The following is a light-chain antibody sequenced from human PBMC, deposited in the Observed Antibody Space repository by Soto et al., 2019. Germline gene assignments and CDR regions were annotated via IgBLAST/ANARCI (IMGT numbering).Light chain of an antibody. J-gene: IGKJ5*01. CDR1: QSISSY. CDR2: AAS. V-gene: IGKV1-39*01. Sequence: DIQMTQSPSSLSASVGDRVTITCRASQSISSYLNWYQQKPGKAPKLLIYAASSLQSGVPSRCSGSGSGTDFTLTISSLQPEDFATYYCQQANSFPPTFGQGTRLEIK. CDR3: QQANSFPPT.